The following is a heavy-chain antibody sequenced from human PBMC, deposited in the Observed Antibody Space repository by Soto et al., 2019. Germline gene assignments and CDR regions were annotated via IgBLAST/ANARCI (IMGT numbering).Heavy chain of an antibody. CDR1: GFTFKNYA. Sequence: GGSLRLSCAASGFTFKNYAMHWVRQAPDEGLEWVAVISDDGTNKYYADSVKGRFTISRDNSRNTVYLQMNSLRADDTAVYYCAKDRLAGGFDYWGQGTLVTVSS. CDR2: ISDDGTNK. V-gene: IGHV3-30*18. CDR3: AKDRLAGGFDY. D-gene: IGHD3-16*01. J-gene: IGHJ4*02.